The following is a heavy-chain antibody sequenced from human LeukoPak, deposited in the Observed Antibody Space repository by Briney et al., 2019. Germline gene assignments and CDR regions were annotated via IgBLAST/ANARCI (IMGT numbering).Heavy chain of an antibody. J-gene: IGHJ4*02. CDR2: IYYSGST. CDR3: ARDPNLYHLYYYDRPPRAFDY. Sequence: PSETLSLTCTVSGGSISSSSYYWGWIRQPPGKGLEWIGSIYYSGSTYYNPSLKSRVTISVDTSKNQFSLKLSSVTAADTAVYYCARDPNLYHLYYYDRPPRAFDYWGQGTLVTVSS. V-gene: IGHV4-39*07. D-gene: IGHD3-22*01. CDR1: GGSISSSSYY.